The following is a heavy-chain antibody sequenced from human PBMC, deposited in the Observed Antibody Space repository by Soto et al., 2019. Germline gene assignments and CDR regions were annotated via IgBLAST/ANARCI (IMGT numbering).Heavy chain of an antibody. CDR3: AKNYYFDN. Sequence: GGSLGLSCAASGFTFSTYAMNWGRQAPGKGLEWVSSIGTGGDTNYADSVKGRFTISRDNSRNTLYLQMNSLRAEDTALYYCAKNYYFDNWGQGTLVTVSS. CDR1: GFTFSTYA. V-gene: IGHV3-23*01. CDR2: IGTGGDT. J-gene: IGHJ4*02.